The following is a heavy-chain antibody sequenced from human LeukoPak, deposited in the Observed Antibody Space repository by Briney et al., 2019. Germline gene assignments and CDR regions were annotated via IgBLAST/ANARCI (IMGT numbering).Heavy chain of an antibody. Sequence: GGSLRLSCAASGFTFSSYAMHWVRQAPGKGLEWVAVISYDRSNKYYADSVKGRFTISRDNSKNTLYLQMNSLRAEDTAVYYCAAAVEMATTPDDYWGQGTLVTVSS. V-gene: IGHV3-30-3*01. D-gene: IGHD5-24*01. CDR3: AAAVEMATTPDDY. J-gene: IGHJ4*02. CDR1: GFTFSSYA. CDR2: ISYDRSNK.